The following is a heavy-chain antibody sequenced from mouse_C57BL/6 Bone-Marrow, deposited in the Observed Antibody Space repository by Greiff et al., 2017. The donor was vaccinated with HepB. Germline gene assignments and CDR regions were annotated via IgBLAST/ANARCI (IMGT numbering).Heavy chain of an antibody. V-gene: IGHV5-17*01. CDR1: GFTFSDYG. J-gene: IGHJ2*01. CDR2: ISSGSSTI. CDR3: ARSMIKRFDY. D-gene: IGHD2-4*01. Sequence: KVVESGGGLVKPGGSLKLSCAASGFTFSDYGMHWVRQAPEKGLEWVAYISSGSSTIYYADTVKGRFTISRDNAKNTLFLQMTSLRSEDTAMYYCARSMIKRFDYWGQGTTLTVSS.